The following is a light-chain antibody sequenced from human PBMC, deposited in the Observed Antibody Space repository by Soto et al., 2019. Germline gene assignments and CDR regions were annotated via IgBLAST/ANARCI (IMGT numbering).Light chain of an antibody. J-gene: IGKJ1*01. CDR3: QQYDTSPVT. CDR1: QSVSSSY. V-gene: IGKV3-20*01. Sequence: EIVLTQSPGTLSLSPGERATLSCRASQSVSSSYLAWYQQKPGQAPRLLIYGASIRATGIPDRFSGSGSGTAFTLTISRLEPEDFAVYYCQQYDTSPVTFGQGTKVEIK. CDR2: GAS.